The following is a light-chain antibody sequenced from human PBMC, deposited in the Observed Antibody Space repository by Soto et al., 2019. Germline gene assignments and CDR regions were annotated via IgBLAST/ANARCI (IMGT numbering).Light chain of an antibody. CDR2: EVS. J-gene: IGLJ1*01. Sequence: QSALTQPASVSGSPGQSITISCTGTISDVGGYNYVSWYQQHPGKAPKLMIYEVSNRPSGVSNRFSGSKSGNTASLTISGLQAEDEADYYCISYTSRSVYVFGTGTKVTVL. V-gene: IGLV2-14*01. CDR1: ISDVGGYNY. CDR3: ISYTSRSVYV.